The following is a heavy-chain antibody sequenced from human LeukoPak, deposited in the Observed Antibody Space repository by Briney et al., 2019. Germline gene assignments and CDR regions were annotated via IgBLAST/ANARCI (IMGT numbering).Heavy chain of an antibody. CDR1: GYTFTGYY. CDR2: INPNSGGT. D-gene: IGHD4-17*01. V-gene: IGHV1-2*02. J-gene: IGHJ4*02. Sequence: ASVKVSCKASGYTFTGYYMHWVRQAPGQGLEWTGWINPNSGGTNYAQKFQGGVTMTRDTSISTAYMELSRLRSDDTAVYYCARDGYGDYLEYFDSWGQGTLVTVSS. CDR3: ARDGYGDYLEYFDS.